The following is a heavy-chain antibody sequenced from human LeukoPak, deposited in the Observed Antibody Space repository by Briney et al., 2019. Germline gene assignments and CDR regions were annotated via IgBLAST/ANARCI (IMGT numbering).Heavy chain of an antibody. CDR2: IYYSGST. D-gene: IGHD3-22*01. CDR1: GGSVSSYY. CDR3: ARDPSGYFNY. J-gene: IGHJ4*02. V-gene: IGHV4-59*02. Sequence: SETLSLTCTVSGGSVSSYYWSWIRQPPGKGLEWIGFIYYSGSTNYNPSLKSRVTISVDTSKSQFSLKLSSVTAADTAVYYCARDPSGYFNYWGQGTLATVSS.